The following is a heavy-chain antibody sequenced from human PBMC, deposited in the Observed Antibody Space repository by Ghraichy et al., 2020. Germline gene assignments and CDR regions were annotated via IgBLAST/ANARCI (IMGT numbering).Heavy chain of an antibody. Sequence: GGSLRLSCATSGFTFGSYAMHWVRQAPGKGLEWVAVIWHDGTNKNYVESVKGRFTISRDNSKNALYLQMNSLRAEDTAVYYCASGDSSGSYFDLYYYGMDVWGQGTTVTVSS. J-gene: IGHJ6*02. CDR2: IWHDGTNK. CDR3: ASGDSSGSYFDLYYYGMDV. CDR1: GFTFGSYA. V-gene: IGHV3-33*01. D-gene: IGHD1-26*01.